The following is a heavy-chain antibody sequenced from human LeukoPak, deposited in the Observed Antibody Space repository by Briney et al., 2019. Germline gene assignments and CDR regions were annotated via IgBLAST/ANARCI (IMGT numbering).Heavy chain of an antibody. CDR1: GGSISGYK. CDR3: ASFWSGFDY. Sequence: SETLSLTCTVSGGSISGYKWTWIRQSPGTGPEWIGYIYDTGDTNYNPSLKSRVTISIDTSKNQFSLKLTSVTAADTAVYYCASFWSGFDYWGQGALVTVSS. D-gene: IGHD3-3*01. CDR2: IYDTGDT. J-gene: IGHJ4*02. V-gene: IGHV4-59*01.